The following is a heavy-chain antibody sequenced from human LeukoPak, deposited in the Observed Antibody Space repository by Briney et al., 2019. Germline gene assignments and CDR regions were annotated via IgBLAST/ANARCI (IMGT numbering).Heavy chain of an antibody. Sequence: GESLKISCKGSGYTFNTYWIAWVRQMPGKGLEWMGIIYPGDSDTRYSPSFQGQVTILADKSIGTAYLQWSSLKASDTATYYCARRIAVAGTGYYGLDVWGQGTTVTVSS. D-gene: IGHD6-19*01. CDR2: IYPGDSDT. CDR3: ARRIAVAGTGYYGLDV. J-gene: IGHJ6*02. CDR1: GYTFNTYW. V-gene: IGHV5-51*01.